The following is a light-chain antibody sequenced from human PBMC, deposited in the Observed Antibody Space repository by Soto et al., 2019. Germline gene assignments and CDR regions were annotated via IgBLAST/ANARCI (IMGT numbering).Light chain of an antibody. Sequence: EIVLTQSPGTLSLSSGERATLSCRASQSVRSTYLAWYQQKLGQAPRLLIYGASSRATGIPDRFGGSGSGTDFTLTISRLEPEDFAVYYCQQYASSPLTFGGGTKVEIK. CDR3: QQYASSPLT. CDR1: QSVRSTY. V-gene: IGKV3-20*01. CDR2: GAS. J-gene: IGKJ4*01.